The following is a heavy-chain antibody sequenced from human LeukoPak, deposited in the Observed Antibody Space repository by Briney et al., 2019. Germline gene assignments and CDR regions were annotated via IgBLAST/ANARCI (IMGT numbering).Heavy chain of an antibody. J-gene: IGHJ4*02. Sequence: GGSLRLSCAASGFTFSSYWMSWVRQAPGKGLEWVANIKQDGSEKYYVDSVKGRFTISRDNSKNTLYLQMNSLRAEDTAVYYCARDGGGIQLWYNFDYWGQGTLVTVST. CDR2: IKQDGSEK. D-gene: IGHD5-18*01. CDR3: ARDGGGIQLWYNFDY. CDR1: GFTFSSYW. V-gene: IGHV3-7*01.